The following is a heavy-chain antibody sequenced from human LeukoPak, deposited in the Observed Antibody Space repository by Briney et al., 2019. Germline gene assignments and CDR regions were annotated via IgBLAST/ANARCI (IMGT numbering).Heavy chain of an antibody. CDR2: IIPIFGTA. CDR3: ARVVAEEYYFDY. D-gene: IGHD6-13*01. Sequence: GATVKVSCKASGGTFSSYAISWVRQAPGQGLEWMGGIIPIFGTANYAQKFQGRVTITTDESTSTAYMELSSLRSEDTAVYYCARVVAEEYYFDYWGQGTLVTVSS. J-gene: IGHJ4*02. CDR1: GGTFSSYA. V-gene: IGHV1-69*05.